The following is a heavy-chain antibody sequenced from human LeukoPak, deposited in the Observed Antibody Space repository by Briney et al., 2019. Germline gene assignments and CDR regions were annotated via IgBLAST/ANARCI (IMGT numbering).Heavy chain of an antibody. V-gene: IGHV1-69*13. J-gene: IGHJ5*02. CDR3: ATFAPHCTNGVCPT. D-gene: IGHD2-8*01. CDR1: GYTFTSYA. Sequence: GASVKVSCKASGYTFTSYAISWVRQAPGQGLEWMGGIIPIFGTANYAQKFQGRVTITADESTSTAYMELSSLRSEDTAVYYCATFAPHCTNGVCPTWGQGTLVTVSS. CDR2: IIPIFGTA.